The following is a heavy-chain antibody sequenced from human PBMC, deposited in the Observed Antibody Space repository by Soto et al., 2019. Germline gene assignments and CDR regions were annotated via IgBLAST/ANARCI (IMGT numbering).Heavy chain of an antibody. J-gene: IGHJ6*02. D-gene: IGHD6-6*01. V-gene: IGHV1-2*04. CDR3: ARELRIAARPGKNYYYYGIDV. CDR2: INPNSGGT. Sequence: ASVKVSCKASGYTFTGYYMHWVRQAPGQGLEWMGWINPNSGGTNYAQKFQGWVTMTRDTSISTAYMELSRLRSDDTAVYYCARELRIAARPGKNYYYYGIDVWGQGTTVTVSS. CDR1: GYTFTGYY.